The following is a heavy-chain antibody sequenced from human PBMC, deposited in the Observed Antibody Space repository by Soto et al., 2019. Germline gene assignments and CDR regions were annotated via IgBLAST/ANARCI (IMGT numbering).Heavy chain of an antibody. CDR3: ARRLGGYCSGGSCSNRNNWFDP. V-gene: IGHV5-51*01. D-gene: IGHD2-15*01. Sequence: GESLKISCKGSGYSFTSYWIGWVRQMPGKGLEWMGIIYPGDSDTRYSPSFQGQVTISADKSISTAYLQWSSLKASDTAMYYCARRLGGYCSGGSCSNRNNWFDPWGQGTLVTVSS. CDR1: GYSFTSYW. CDR2: IYPGDSDT. J-gene: IGHJ5*02.